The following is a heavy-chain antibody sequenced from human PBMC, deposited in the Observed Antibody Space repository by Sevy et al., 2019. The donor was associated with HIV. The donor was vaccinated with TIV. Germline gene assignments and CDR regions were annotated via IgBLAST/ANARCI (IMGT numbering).Heavy chain of an antibody. CDR3: ARDYRYDFHGSGRHYFDY. J-gene: IGHJ4*02. D-gene: IGHD3-10*01. CDR1: GGSISSYY. CDR2: IYPGGNS. V-gene: IGHV4-4*07. Sequence: SETLSLTCTVSGGSISSYYWSWIRQPAGKGLEWIGRIYPGGNSNYNPSLKSRVTMPVDTSKNQFSLRLSSVTAADTAVYYCARDYRYDFHGSGRHYFDYWGQGTLVTVSS.